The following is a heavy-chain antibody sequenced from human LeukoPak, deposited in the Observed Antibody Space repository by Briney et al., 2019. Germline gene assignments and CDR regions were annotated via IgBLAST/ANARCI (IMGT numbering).Heavy chain of an antibody. CDR2: IIPIFGTA. Sequence: SVKVSCKASGGTFSSYAISWVRQAPGQGLEWMGRIIPIFGTANYAQKFQGRVTITADESTSTAYMELSSLRSEDTAVYYCAYCSGGSCSFPTEPDPWGQGTLVTVPS. D-gene: IGHD2-15*01. J-gene: IGHJ5*02. CDR3: AYCSGGSCSFPTEPDP. V-gene: IGHV1-69*13. CDR1: GGTFSSYA.